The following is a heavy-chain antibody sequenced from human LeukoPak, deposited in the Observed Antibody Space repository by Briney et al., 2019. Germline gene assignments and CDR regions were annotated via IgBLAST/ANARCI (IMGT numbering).Heavy chain of an antibody. J-gene: IGHJ4*02. CDR2: INTDGSNT. CDR3: AKDAGDLPFGSSSSDY. V-gene: IGHV3-74*01. CDR1: GFTFSGYY. Sequence: GGSLRLSCATSGFTFSGYYMHWVRQAPGKGLVWLSRINTDGSNTDYADSVKGRFTISRDNSKNTLYLQMNSLRAEDTAVYYCAKDAGDLPFGSSSSDYWGQGTLVTVSS. D-gene: IGHD6-6*01.